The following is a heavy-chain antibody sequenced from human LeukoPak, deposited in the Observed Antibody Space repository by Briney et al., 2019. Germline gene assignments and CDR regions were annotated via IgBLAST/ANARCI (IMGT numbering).Heavy chain of an antibody. CDR1: GFTFGKYW. V-gene: IGHV3-7*03. J-gene: IGHJ4*02. D-gene: IGHD3-3*01. CDR2: MKLDGSEK. CDR3: ARDQYDTWSRRGNFDS. Sequence: GGSLRLSCVASGFTFGKYWMSWVRQAPGKGLEWVANMKLDGSEKNYVDSVKGRFTISRDNTKNSLYLQMNSLRVEDTAVFYCARDQYDTWSRRGNFDSWGQGTLVIVSS.